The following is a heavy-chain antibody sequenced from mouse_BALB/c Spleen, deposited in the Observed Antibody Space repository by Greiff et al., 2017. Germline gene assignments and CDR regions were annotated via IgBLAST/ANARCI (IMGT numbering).Heavy chain of an antibody. Sequence: DVMLVESGGGLVKPGGSLKLSCAASGFTFSSYGMSWVRQTPEKRLEWVASISSGGSTYYPDSVKGRFTISRDNARNILYLQMSSLRSEDTAMYDCARGEITTPYYCAMDYWGQGTSVTVSA. D-gene: IGHD1-1*01. J-gene: IGHJ4*01. CDR1: GFTFSSYG. CDR2: ISSGGST. CDR3: ARGEITTPYYCAMDY. V-gene: IGHV5-6-5*01.